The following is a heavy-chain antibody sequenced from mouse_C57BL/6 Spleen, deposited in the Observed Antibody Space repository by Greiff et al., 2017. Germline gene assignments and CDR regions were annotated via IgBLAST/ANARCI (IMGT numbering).Heavy chain of an antibody. D-gene: IGHD1-1*01. CDR3: ARSEGNYYGSSFAY. J-gene: IGHJ3*01. CDR1: GYAFSSSW. Sequence: QFQLQQSGPELVKPGASVKISCKASGYAFSSSWLNWVKQRPGKGLAWIGRIYPGVGDPNYNGKFKGQATLTADKSSSTAYMQLSSLTSEDPAVYYCARSEGNYYGSSFAYWGQGTLVTVSA. V-gene: IGHV1-82*01. CDR2: IYPGVGDP.